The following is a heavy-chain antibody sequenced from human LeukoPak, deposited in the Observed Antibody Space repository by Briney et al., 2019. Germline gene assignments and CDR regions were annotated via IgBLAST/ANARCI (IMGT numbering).Heavy chain of an antibody. Sequence: GGSLRLSCAASGFTFSGSAMHWVRQASGKGLEWVGRIRSKANSYATAYAASVKGRFTISRDDSKNTAYLQMNSLKTEDTAVYYCTRHADYGDSGSRRYAFDIWGQGTMVTVSS. J-gene: IGHJ3*02. CDR2: IRSKANSYAT. V-gene: IGHV3-73*01. D-gene: IGHD4-17*01. CDR3: TRHADYGDSGSRRYAFDI. CDR1: GFTFSGSA.